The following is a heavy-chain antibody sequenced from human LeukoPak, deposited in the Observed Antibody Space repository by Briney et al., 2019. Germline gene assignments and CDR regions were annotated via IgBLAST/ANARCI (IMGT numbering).Heavy chain of an antibody. CDR2: IIPIFGTA. V-gene: IGHV1-69*13. D-gene: IGHD6-13*01. J-gene: IGHJ6*02. CDR1: GGTFSSYA. CDR3: ASSRAAAGHHNYYYGMDV. Sequence: SVKVSCKASGGTFSSYAISWVRQAPGQGLEWMGGIIPIFGTANYAQKFQGRVTITADESTSTAYMELSSLRSEDTAVYYCASSRAAAGHHNYYYGMDVWGQGTTVTVSS.